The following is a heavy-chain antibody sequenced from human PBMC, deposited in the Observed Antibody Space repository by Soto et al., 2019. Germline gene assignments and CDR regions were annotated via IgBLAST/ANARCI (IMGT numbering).Heavy chain of an antibody. D-gene: IGHD3-9*01. Sequence: GSLRLSCAASGFTFSSYGMHWVRQAPGKGPEWVAVISYDGSNKYYADSVKGRFTISRDNSKNTLYLQMNSLRAEDTAVYYCAKDNDILTGYYYYYGMDVWGQGTTVTVS. CDR2: ISYDGSNK. CDR3: AKDNDILTGYYYYYGMDV. CDR1: GFTFSSYG. V-gene: IGHV3-30*18. J-gene: IGHJ6*02.